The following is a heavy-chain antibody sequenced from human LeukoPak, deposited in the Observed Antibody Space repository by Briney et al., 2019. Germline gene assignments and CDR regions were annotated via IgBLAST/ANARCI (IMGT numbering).Heavy chain of an antibody. V-gene: IGHV3-48*02. J-gene: IGHJ4*02. D-gene: IGHD3-10*01. CDR3: ARNYYCSGSYYAVGY. CDR2: ISSSSGII. Sequence: GGSLRLSCAASGFVFSSYTMNWVRQAPGKGLEWVSYISSSSGIINYADSVKGRFTISRDNAKNSMYLQMNSLRDEDTAVYYCARNYYCSGSYYAVGYWGQGTLVTVSS. CDR1: GFVFSSYT.